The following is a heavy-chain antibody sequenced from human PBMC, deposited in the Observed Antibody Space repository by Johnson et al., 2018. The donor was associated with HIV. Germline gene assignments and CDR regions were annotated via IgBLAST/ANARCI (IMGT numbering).Heavy chain of an antibody. CDR1: GFTFNTYA. CDR3: ARVKQQVGRVGSDAFDS. Sequence: QMLLVESGGGVVQPGRSLRLSCAASGFTFNTYAMHWVRQAPGKGLQWVALMSYDGIKKYYADSVKGRFTISGDSSKNTVFLQMNSLRVEDTAVYYCARVKQQVGRVGSDAFDSWGQGTMVTVSS. V-gene: IGHV3-30-3*01. CDR2: MSYDGIKK. J-gene: IGHJ3*02. D-gene: IGHD6-13*01.